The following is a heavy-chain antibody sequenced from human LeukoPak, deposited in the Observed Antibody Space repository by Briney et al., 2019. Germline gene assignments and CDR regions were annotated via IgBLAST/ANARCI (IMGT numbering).Heavy chain of an antibody. V-gene: IGHV3-11*04. CDR2: ISSSGSTI. CDR3: ASRITIFGGDAFGI. J-gene: IGHJ3*02. Sequence: GGSLRLSCAASGFTFSDYYMSWIRQAPGKGLEWVSYISSSGSTIYYADSVKGRFTISRDNAKNSLYLQMNSLRAEDTAVYYCASRITIFGGDAFGIWGQGTMVTVSS. D-gene: IGHD3-3*01. CDR1: GFTFSDYY.